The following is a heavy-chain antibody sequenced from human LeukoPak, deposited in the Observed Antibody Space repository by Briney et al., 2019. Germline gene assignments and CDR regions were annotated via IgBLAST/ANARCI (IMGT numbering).Heavy chain of an antibody. CDR2: ISYDGSNK. CDR1: GFTFSSYA. Sequence: GGSLRLSCAASGFTFSSYAMHWVRQAPGKGLEWVAVISYDGSNKYYADSVKGRFTISRDNAKNSLYLQMNSLRAEDTAVYYCARVVTTVRGVHPHFDYWGQGTLVTVSS. CDR3: ARVVTTVRGVHPHFDY. J-gene: IGHJ4*02. V-gene: IGHV3-30*04. D-gene: IGHD3-10*01.